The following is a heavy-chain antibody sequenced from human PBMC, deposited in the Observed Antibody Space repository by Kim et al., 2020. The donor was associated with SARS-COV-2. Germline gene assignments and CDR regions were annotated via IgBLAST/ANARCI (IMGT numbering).Heavy chain of an antibody. V-gene: IGHV3-20*04. Sequence: GGSLRLSCAASGFTFDDYGMSWVRQAPGKGLEWVSGINWNGGSTGYADSVKGRFTISRDNAKNSLYLQMNSLRAEDTALYYCARDAHYYDSRRYYGMDVWGQGTTVTVSS. D-gene: IGHD3-22*01. CDR1: GFTFDDYG. CDR2: INWNGGST. CDR3: ARDAHYYDSRRYYGMDV. J-gene: IGHJ6*02.